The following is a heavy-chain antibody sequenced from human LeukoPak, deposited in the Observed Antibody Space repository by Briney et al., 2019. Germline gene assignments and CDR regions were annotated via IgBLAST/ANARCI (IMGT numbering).Heavy chain of an antibody. Sequence: GGSLRLSCAASGFTFSNFWMHWVRQAPGKGLVWVSHMNDDGTNTGYADSVKGRFTTSRDNAKNTLYLQMNSLRAEDAAIYYCARGGVPAAKDYWGQGTLVTVSS. CDR2: MNDDGTNT. J-gene: IGHJ4*02. CDR1: GFTFSNFW. CDR3: ARGGVPAAKDY. D-gene: IGHD2-2*01. V-gene: IGHV3-74*01.